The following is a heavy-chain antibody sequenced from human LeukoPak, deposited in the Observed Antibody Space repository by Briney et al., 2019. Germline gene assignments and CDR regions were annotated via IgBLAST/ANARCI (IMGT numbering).Heavy chain of an antibody. CDR1: GFTFSSYW. CDR2: IKQDGSEK. D-gene: IGHD6-6*01. V-gene: IGHV3-7*01. J-gene: IGHJ6*03. Sequence: GGSLRLSCAASGFTFSSYWMSWVRQAPGKGLEWVANIKQDGSEKYYVDSVKGRFTISRGNAKNSLYLQMNSLRAEDTAVYYCARGAAARPYYYYYMDVWGKGTTVTVSS. CDR3: ARGAAARPYYYYYMDV.